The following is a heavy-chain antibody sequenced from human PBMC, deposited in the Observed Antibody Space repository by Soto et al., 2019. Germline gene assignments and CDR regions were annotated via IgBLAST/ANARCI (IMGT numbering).Heavy chain of an antibody. CDR3: SRSGGSAYYYYGMDV. D-gene: IGHD2-15*01. V-gene: IGHV6-1*01. Sequence: QVQLQQSGPGLVKPSQTLSLTCAISGDSVSSDSAAWNWIRQSPSRGLEWLGRTYYKSKWYNDYEVSVQSRTTCNADTSKDQSSLQLNSATPEDTAVYFCSRSGGSAYYYYGMDVWGQGTTVTVSS. J-gene: IGHJ6*02. CDR1: GDSVSSDSAA. CDR2: TYYKSKWYN.